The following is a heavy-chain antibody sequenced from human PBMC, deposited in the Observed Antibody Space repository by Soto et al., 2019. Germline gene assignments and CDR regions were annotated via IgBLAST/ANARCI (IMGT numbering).Heavy chain of an antibody. J-gene: IGHJ4*02. CDR3: ARRRCSGGSCYVDY. Sequence: EFLKISFKGAGHSFTSYGIGWVRQIPGKGLEWMGIIYPGDSDTRYSPSFQGQVTISADKSISTAYLQWSSLKASDTAMYYCARRRCSGGSCYVDYWGQGTLVTVSS. V-gene: IGHV5-51*01. D-gene: IGHD2-15*01. CDR1: GHSFTSYG. CDR2: IYPGDSDT.